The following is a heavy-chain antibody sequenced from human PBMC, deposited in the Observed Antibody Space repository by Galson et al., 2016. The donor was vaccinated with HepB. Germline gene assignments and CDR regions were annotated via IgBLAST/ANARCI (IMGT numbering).Heavy chain of an antibody. J-gene: IGHJ6*02. CDR2: IYYSGST. V-gene: IGHV4-31*03. D-gene: IGHD1-14*01. CDR3: ARDPGKDRNLYYSYGMDV. Sequence: TLSLTCTVSGGSISSGGYYWSWIRQHPGKGLEWIGYIYYSGSTYYNPSPKSRVTISVDTSKNQFSLKLSSVTAADTAIYYCARDPGKDRNLYYSYGMDVWGQGTTVTVSS. CDR1: GGSISSGGYY.